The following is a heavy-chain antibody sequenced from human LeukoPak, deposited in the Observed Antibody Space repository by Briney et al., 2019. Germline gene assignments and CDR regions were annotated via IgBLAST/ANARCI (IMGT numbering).Heavy chain of an antibody. CDR2: IKQDGSER. Sequence: GGSLRLSCAASGFTFSSYWMSWVRQAPGKGLEWVANIKQDGSERYYVDSVKGRFTISRDNAKNSLYLQMNSLRVEDTALYYCARGHDYGDYGAWFDPWGQGTLVTVSS. D-gene: IGHD4-17*01. J-gene: IGHJ5*02. CDR1: GFTFSSYW. V-gene: IGHV3-7*03. CDR3: ARGHDYGDYGAWFDP.